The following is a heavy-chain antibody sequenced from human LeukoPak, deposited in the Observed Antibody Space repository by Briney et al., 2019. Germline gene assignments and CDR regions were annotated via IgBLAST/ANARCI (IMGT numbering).Heavy chain of an antibody. CDR1: GGTFSSYA. J-gene: IGHJ3*02. Sequence: ASVKVSCKASGGTFSSYAISWVRQAPGQGLEWMGGIIPIFGTANYAQKFQGRVTITADESTSTAYMELSSLRSEDTAVYYCARDLHSSSWYADDAFDIWGQGTMVTVSS. CDR2: IIPIFGTA. D-gene: IGHD6-13*01. V-gene: IGHV1-69*13. CDR3: ARDLHSSSWYADDAFDI.